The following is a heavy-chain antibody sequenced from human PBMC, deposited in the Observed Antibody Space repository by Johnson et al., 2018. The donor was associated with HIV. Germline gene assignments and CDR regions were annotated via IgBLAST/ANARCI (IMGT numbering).Heavy chain of an antibody. CDR3: AKDRDSYGYGGAFVI. CDR2: ISYDGSNK. J-gene: IGHJ3*02. D-gene: IGHD5-18*01. CDR1: GFTFSSYD. V-gene: IGHV3-30-3*01. Sequence: QVQLVESGGGVVQPGRSLRLSCAASGFTFSSYDMHWVRQAPGKGLEWVAVISYDGSNKYYADSVKGRFTISRDNSKNTLYLQMNSLRAEDTAVYYCAKDRDSYGYGGAFVIWGQGTMVTVSS.